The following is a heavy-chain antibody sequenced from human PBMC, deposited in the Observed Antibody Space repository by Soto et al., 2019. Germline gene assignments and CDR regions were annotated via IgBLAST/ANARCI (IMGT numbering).Heavy chain of an antibody. V-gene: IGHV1-2*02. CDR2: INPNSGGT. Sequence: ASVTVSCKASGYTFTGYYMHWVRQAPGQGLEWMGWINPNSGGTNYAQKFQGRVTMTRDTSISTAYMELSRLRSDDTAVYYCARGDIVVVVADYGMDVWGQGTTVTVS. CDR1: GYTFTGYY. CDR3: ARGDIVVVVADYGMDV. D-gene: IGHD2-15*01. J-gene: IGHJ6*02.